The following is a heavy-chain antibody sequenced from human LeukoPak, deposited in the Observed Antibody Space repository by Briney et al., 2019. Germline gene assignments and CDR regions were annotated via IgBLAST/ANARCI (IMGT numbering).Heavy chain of an antibody. J-gene: IGHJ4*02. CDR1: GFTFSSYA. D-gene: IGHD3-10*01. V-gene: IGHV3-23*01. CDR2: ISGSGGDT. CDR3: AKPREGSGSYYKSFFDS. Sequence: GSLRLSCAASGFTFSSYAMSWVRPAPGKGLEWVSVISGSGGDTNYADSVKGRFTISRDNSKNTLYLQMNTLRAEDTAVYYCAKPREGSGSYYKSFFDSWGQGTLVTVSS.